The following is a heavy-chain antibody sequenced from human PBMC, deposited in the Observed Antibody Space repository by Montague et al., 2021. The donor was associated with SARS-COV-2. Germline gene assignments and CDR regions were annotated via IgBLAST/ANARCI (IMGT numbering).Heavy chain of an antibody. D-gene: IGHD2-2*01. CDR1: GDSVSSNIAA. CDR3: SRQLPSYCSTNKCYPYYFDV. CDR2: TYYRSKWYN. V-gene: IGHV6-1*01. Sequence: CAISGDSVSSNIAAWNWIRQSPSRGLEWLGRTYYRSKWYNDYAVSVRSRITISPDTSKNQFSLQLNSVTAADTAAYFCSRQLPSYCSTNKCYPYYFDVWGQGALVTVSS. J-gene: IGHJ4*02.